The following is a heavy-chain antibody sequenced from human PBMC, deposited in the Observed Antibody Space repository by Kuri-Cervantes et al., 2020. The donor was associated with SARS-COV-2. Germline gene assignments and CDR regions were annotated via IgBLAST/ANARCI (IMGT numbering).Heavy chain of an antibody. V-gene: IGHV4-4*02. J-gene: IGHJ6*02. CDR3: AREGIAVAGHYYGMDV. CDR2: IYHSGST. CDR1: GFTFSSYAM. Sequence: GSLRLSCAASGFTFSSYAMSWVRQAPGKGLEWIGEIYHSGSTNYNPSLKSRVTISVDKSKNQFSLKLSSVTAADTAVYYCAREGIAVAGHYYGMDVWGQGTTVTVSS. D-gene: IGHD6-19*01.